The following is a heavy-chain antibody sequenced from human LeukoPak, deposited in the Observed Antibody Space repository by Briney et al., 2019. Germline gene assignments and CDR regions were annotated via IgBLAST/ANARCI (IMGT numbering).Heavy chain of an antibody. V-gene: IGHV1-2*02. J-gene: IGHJ6*03. Sequence: ASMKVSCKASGYTFTGYYMHWVRQAPGQGLEWMGWINPNSGGTNYAQKFQGRVTMTRDTSISTAYMELSRLRSDDTAVYYCARDRGIQLWERYYYYYMDVWGKGTTVTVSS. CDR3: ARDRGIQLWERYYYYYMDV. CDR2: INPNSGGT. CDR1: GYTFTGYY. D-gene: IGHD5-18*01.